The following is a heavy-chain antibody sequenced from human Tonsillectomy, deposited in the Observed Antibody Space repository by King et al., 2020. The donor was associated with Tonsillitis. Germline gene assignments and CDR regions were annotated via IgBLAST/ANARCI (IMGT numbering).Heavy chain of an antibody. V-gene: IGHV4-34*01. CDR3: ARVQVATNDAFDI. Sequence: VKLQQWGAGLLKPSETLSLTCAVYGGSFNSYYWSWIRQPPGKGLEWIGEINHSGSTNYNPSLKSRVTISVDTSKNQFSLNLSSVTAADTAVYYCARVQVATNDAFDIWGQGTMVTVSS. J-gene: IGHJ3*02. CDR1: GGSFNSYY. CDR2: INHSGST. D-gene: IGHD5-12*01.